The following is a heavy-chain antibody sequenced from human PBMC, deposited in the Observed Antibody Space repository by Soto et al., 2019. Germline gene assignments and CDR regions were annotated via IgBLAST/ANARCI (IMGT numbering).Heavy chain of an antibody. V-gene: IGHV4-4*02. J-gene: IGHJ4*02. CDR1: GGSISSPNW. CDR3: AREGFDHRTDS. Sequence: QVQLQESGPGLVKPSETLSLTCAVSGGSISSPNWWSWYRQPPGKGLEWIGEMYPSGSSNRNPSLNSRVTRSLDTSKNHFSLKLTSLTAADTAMYDCAREGFDHRTDSWGQGIPVTVSS. CDR2: MYPSGSS.